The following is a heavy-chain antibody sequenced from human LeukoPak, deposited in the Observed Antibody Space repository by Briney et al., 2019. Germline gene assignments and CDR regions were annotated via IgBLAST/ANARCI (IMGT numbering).Heavy chain of an antibody. CDR3: ARAGSGYTSPSDY. CDR2: ISSSSLYI. Sequence: GGSLRLSCAVSGFTLSSYSMKWVRQAPGRGLEWVSSISSSSLYIYYGDSVKGRFTISRDNAKHSVYLQMNRLRAEDTAVYYCARAGSGYTSPSDYWGQGTLVTVSS. V-gene: IGHV3-21*01. D-gene: IGHD6-13*01. CDR1: GFTLSSYS. J-gene: IGHJ4*02.